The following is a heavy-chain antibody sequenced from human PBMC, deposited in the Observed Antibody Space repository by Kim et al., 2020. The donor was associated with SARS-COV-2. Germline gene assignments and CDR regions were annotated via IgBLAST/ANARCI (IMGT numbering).Heavy chain of an antibody. J-gene: IGHJ6*02. V-gene: IGHV6-1*01. CDR1: GDSVSSNSAA. D-gene: IGHD3-10*01. CDR3: ARAGVRGVTRGSAWDGMDV. CDR2: TYYRSKWYN. Sequence: SQTLSLTCAISGDSVSSNSAAWNWIRQPPSRGLEWLGRTYYRSKWYNDYAVSVKSRITINPDTSKNQFSLQLNSVTPEDTAVYYCARAGVRGVTRGSAWDGMDVWGQGTTVTVSS.